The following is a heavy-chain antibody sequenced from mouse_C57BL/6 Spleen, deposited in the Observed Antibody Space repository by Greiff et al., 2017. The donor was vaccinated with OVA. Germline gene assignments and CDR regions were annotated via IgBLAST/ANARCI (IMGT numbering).Heavy chain of an antibody. Sequence: QVQLQQPGAELVKPGASVKLSCKASGYTFTSYWMHWVKQRPGQGLEWIGMIHPNSGSTNYNEKFKSKATLTVDKSSSTAYMQLSSLTSEDSAVYYCARERGYERGWVFDYWGQGTTLTVSS. CDR1: GYTFTSYW. D-gene: IGHD2-2*01. CDR2: IHPNSGST. CDR3: ARERGYERGWVFDY. V-gene: IGHV1-64*01. J-gene: IGHJ2*01.